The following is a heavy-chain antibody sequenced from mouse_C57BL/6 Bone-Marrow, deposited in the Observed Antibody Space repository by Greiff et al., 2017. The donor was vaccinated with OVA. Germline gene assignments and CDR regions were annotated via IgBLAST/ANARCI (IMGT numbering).Heavy chain of an antibody. J-gene: IGHJ3*01. CDR3: ARVLLYLAWFAY. CDR1: GFTFSSYA. V-gene: IGHV5-4*03. CDR2: ISDGGSYT. D-gene: IGHD2-12*01. Sequence: EVKVEESGGGLVKPGGSLKLSCAASGFTFSSYAMSWVRQTPEKRLEWVATISDGGSYTYYPANVQGRFTISRDNAKNNLYLQMSHLKTKDTAMYYCARVLLYLAWFAYWGKGTLVTGSA.